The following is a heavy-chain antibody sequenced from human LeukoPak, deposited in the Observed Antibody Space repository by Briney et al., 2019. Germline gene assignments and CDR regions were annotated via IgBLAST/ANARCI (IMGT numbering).Heavy chain of an antibody. CDR3: ARGRDIAAAGTPFDY. D-gene: IGHD6-13*01. CDR2: ISAYNGNT. Sequence: ASVKVSCKASGYTFTSYGISWVRQAPGQGLEWMGWISAYNGNTNYAQKLQGRVTMTTDTSTSTAYMELRSLRSDDTAVYYCARGRDIAAAGTPFDYWGQGTLVTVSS. J-gene: IGHJ4*02. V-gene: IGHV1-18*01. CDR1: GYTFTSYG.